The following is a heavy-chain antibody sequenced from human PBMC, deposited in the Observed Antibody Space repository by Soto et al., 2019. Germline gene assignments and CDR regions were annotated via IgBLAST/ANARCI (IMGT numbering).Heavy chain of an antibody. D-gene: IGHD3-10*01. J-gene: IGHJ5*02. CDR1: GFTFSGYA. CDR3: AKHRAYYAPEFAP. V-gene: IGHV3-23*01. Sequence: GGSLRLSCGACGFTFSGYAMGWGRQAPGKGLEWVSAISGSGGSTYYADSVKGRFTISRDNSKNTLYLQMNSLRAEDTAVYYCAKHRAYYAPEFAPWGQGTLVTVS. CDR2: ISGSGGST.